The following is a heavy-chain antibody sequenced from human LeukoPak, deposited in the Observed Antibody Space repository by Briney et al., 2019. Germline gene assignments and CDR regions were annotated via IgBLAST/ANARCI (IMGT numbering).Heavy chain of an antibody. CDR3: ARLTLYYYDSRGAFDI. CDR2: IYYSGST. V-gene: IGHV4-59*01. J-gene: IGHJ3*02. D-gene: IGHD3-22*01. CDR1: GGSISSYY. Sequence: SETLSLTCTVSGGSISSYYWSWIRQPPGKGLEWIGYIYYSGSTNYNPSLKSRVTISVDTSKNQFSLKLSSVTAADTAVYYCARLTLYYYDSRGAFDIWGQGTMVTVSS.